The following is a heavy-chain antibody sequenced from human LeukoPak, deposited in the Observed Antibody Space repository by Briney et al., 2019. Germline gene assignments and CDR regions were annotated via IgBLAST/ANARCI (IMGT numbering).Heavy chain of an antibody. CDR3: ARTAPPPLVVAPTAFDP. J-gene: IGHJ5*02. CDR1: GYTFTSYY. Sequence: ASVKVSCKASGYTFTSYYMHWVRQAPGQGLEWMGIINPSGGSTSYAQKFQGRVTMTRDTSTSTVYMELSSLRSEDTAVYYCARTAPPPLVVAPTAFDPWGQGTLVTVSS. CDR2: INPSGGST. V-gene: IGHV1-46*01. D-gene: IGHD2-2*01.